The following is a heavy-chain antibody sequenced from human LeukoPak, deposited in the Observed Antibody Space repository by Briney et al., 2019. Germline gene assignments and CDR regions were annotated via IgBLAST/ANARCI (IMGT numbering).Heavy chain of an antibody. Sequence: SETLSLTCTVSGYSISSGYYWGWIRQPPGKGLEWIGSIYHSGSTYYNPSLKSRVTISVDTSKNQFSLKLSSVTAADTAVYYCAREAVGATIFDYWGQGTLVTVSS. CDR1: GYSISSGYY. V-gene: IGHV4-38-2*02. J-gene: IGHJ4*02. CDR2: IYHSGST. CDR3: AREAVGATIFDY. D-gene: IGHD1-26*01.